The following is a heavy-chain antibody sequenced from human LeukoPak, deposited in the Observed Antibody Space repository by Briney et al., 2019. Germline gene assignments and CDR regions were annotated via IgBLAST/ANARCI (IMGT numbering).Heavy chain of an antibody. CDR3: ASQTSSSGAFDI. V-gene: IGHV3-48*04. CDR1: GFTFSSYS. D-gene: IGHD6-6*01. CDR2: ISSSSSTI. J-gene: IGHJ3*02. Sequence: PGGSLRLSCAASGFTFSSYSMNWVRQAPGKGLEWVSYISSSSSTIYYADSVKGRFTISRDNAKNSLYLQMNSLRAEDTAVYYCASQTSSSGAFDIWGQGTMVTVSS.